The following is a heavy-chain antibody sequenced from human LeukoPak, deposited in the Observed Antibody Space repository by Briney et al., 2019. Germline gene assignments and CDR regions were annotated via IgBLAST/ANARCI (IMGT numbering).Heavy chain of an antibody. CDR2: ITGGAGST. J-gene: IGHJ4*02. CDR1: GFTFSSYA. V-gene: IGHV3-23*01. D-gene: IGHD6-13*01. Sequence: GGSLRLSCAASGFTFSSYAMSWVRQAPGKGLEWVSGITGGAGSTYYADSVKGRFTISRDNSNNTLYLQMNSLRAEDTAVYYCVKDPGTSSSWNFDYWGQGTLVTVSS. CDR3: VKDPGTSSSWNFDY.